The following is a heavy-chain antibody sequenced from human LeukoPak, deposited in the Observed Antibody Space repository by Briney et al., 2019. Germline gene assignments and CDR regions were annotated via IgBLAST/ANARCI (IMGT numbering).Heavy chain of an antibody. CDR3: ARLVVSGGWFDP. J-gene: IGHJ5*02. CDR1: GASINSGDYY. Sequence: SETLSLTCTVSGASINSGDYYWTWIRQPPGKGLEWIGYIYNSGSTYYNPSLRSRVTISVDTSKNQFSLKLSSVTAADTAVYYCARLVVSGGWFDPWGQGTLVTVSS. V-gene: IGHV4-30-4*08. CDR2: IYNSGST. D-gene: IGHD3-16*01.